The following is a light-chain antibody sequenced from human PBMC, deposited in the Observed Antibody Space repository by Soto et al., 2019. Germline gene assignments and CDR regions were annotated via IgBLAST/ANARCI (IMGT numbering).Light chain of an antibody. CDR1: ESVSLS. V-gene: IGKV3-11*01. CDR2: DAS. CDR3: QHYNSYSEA. J-gene: IGKJ1*01. Sequence: EIVLTHSPCTLSLSPVERATLSCRASESVSLSLAWDQQKPGQAPRLLIYDASKRASGFPARFSGSGPGTEFTLTISSLQPDDFATYYCQHYNSYSEAFGQGTKVDIK.